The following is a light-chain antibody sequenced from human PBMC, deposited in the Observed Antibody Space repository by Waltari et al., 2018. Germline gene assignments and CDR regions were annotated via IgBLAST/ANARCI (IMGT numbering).Light chain of an antibody. V-gene: IGKV3-20*01. CDR3: QKYSSSPYS. J-gene: IGKJ2*03. Sequence: VILTQSPATLSLSPGERATLSCRASQSLSSYLAWYQQKPGQAPRLLIYGASSRATDIPDRFSGSGSGTEFTLTISSLEPEDFAVYYCQKYSSSPYSFGQGTKVEIK. CDR2: GAS. CDR1: QSLSSY.